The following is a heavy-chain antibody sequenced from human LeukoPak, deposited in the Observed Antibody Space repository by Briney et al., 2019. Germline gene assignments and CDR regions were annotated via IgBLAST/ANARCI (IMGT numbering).Heavy chain of an antibody. CDR1: GFTFSSYA. J-gene: IGHJ1*01. V-gene: IGHV3-30*04. CDR3: ARPNSGWYAEYFQH. Sequence: PGRSLRLSCAASGFTFSSYAMHWVRQAPGKGLEWVAVISYDGSNKYYADSVKGRFTISRDNSKNTLYLQMNSLRAEDTAVYYCARPNSGWYAEYFQHWGQGTLVTVSS. CDR2: ISYDGSNK. D-gene: IGHD6-19*01.